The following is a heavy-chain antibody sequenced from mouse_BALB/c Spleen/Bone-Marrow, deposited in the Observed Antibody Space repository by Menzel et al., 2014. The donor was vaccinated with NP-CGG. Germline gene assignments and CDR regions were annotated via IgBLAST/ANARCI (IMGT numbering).Heavy chain of an antibody. CDR3: VYGNYSYYYAMDF. J-gene: IGHJ4*01. Sequence: EVKLVESGGGLVKPGGSLKLSCAASGFTFSSYAMSWVRQTPEKGLEWVASISSGGSTFYPDSVKGRFTISRENARNILYLQMSSLRSEDTAMYYCVYGNYSYYYAMDFWGQGTSVTVSS. D-gene: IGHD2-1*01. CDR1: GFTFSSYA. CDR2: ISSGGST. V-gene: IGHV5-6-5*01.